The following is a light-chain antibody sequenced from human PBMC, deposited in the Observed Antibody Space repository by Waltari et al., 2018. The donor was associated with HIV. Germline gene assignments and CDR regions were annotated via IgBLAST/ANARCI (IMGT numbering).Light chain of an antibody. Sequence: DIQMTQSPSSLSASVGDTVTITCRASQSISSFLNWYQQKPGKAPKVLIFAASSLQSGFPSRVSGSGSGTDFTLTISSLQPEDFATYYCQQSYSTVYTFGQGTKLEIK. J-gene: IGKJ2*01. CDR1: QSISSF. V-gene: IGKV1-39*01. CDR2: AAS. CDR3: QQSYSTVYT.